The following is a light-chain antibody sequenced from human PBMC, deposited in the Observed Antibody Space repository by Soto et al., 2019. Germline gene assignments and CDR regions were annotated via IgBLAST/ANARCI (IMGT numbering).Light chain of an antibody. Sequence: DIQMTQSPSSLSTSVGDRVTITCRASQSINNVLNWYQQKSGKAPKLLIYGASSVQSGVPSRFSGSGSGTDFPLTISSLQPEDFATYYCQQSYSTPFTFGQGTRLEIK. CDR1: QSINNV. CDR2: GAS. CDR3: QQSYSTPFT. J-gene: IGKJ5*01. V-gene: IGKV1-39*01.